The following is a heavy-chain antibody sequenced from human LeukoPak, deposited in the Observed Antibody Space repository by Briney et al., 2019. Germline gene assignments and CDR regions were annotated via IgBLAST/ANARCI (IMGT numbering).Heavy chain of an antibody. CDR2: ISDSGGRT. CDR1: GFTFSSYA. Sequence: GGSLRLSCAASGFTFSSYAMNWVRQAPGKGLEWVSAISDSGGRTYYADSVKGRFTISRDNSKNTLYLQMNSLRAEDTAVYYCARGTQDGYNYDYWGRGALVTVSS. D-gene: IGHD5-24*01. CDR3: ARGTQDGYNYDY. V-gene: IGHV3-23*01. J-gene: IGHJ4*02.